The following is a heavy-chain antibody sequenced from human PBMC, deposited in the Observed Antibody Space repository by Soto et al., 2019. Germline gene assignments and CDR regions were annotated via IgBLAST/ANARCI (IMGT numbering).Heavy chain of an antibody. V-gene: IGHV1-46*01. CDR2: INPSGGST. CDR1: GYTFTSYY. CDR3: AREGEVVPSVHHAFDI. J-gene: IGHJ3*02. Sequence: GASVKVSCKASGYTFTSYYRHWVRQAPGQGLEWMGIINPSGGSTSYAQKFQGRVTMTRDTSTSTVYMELSSLRSEDTAVYYCAREGEVVPSVHHAFDIWGQRTIVTV. D-gene: IGHD2-15*01.